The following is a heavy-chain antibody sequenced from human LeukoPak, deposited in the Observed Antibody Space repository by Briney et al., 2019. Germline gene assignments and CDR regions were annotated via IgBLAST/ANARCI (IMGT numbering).Heavy chain of an antibody. D-gene: IGHD1-1*01. CDR2: MCSDGSDK. CDR1: GFTFSNYA. V-gene: IGHV3-30*02. Sequence: PGGSLRLSCAAPGFTFSNYAMNWVRRAPGKGRKWLAIMCSDGSDKYHVNSVEGRFTISRDTSKNTLYLQMNNLRTEDTAVYYCAKDGGTVCHVINYSFDSWGQGTLVTVSS. J-gene: IGHJ4*02. CDR3: AKDGGTVCHVINYSFDS.